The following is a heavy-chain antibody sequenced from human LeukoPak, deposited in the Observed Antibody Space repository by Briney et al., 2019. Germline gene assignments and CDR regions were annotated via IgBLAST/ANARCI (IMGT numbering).Heavy chain of an antibody. CDR1: GYTFSSYG. V-gene: IGHV1-18*01. CDR2: ISAYNGNT. J-gene: IGHJ4*02. D-gene: IGHD1-26*01. Sequence: ASVKVSCKASGYTFSSYGISWVRQAPGQGLEWMGWISAYNGNTNYAQNLQGRVTVTTDTSTSTAYMELRSLRSDDTAVYYCAREEADSESYYVDYWGQGTLVTVSS. CDR3: AREEADSESYYVDY.